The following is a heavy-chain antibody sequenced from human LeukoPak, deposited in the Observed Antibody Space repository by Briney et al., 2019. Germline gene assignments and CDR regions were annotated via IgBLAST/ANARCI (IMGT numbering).Heavy chain of an antibody. J-gene: IGHJ4*02. CDR1: GFTFSSNA. D-gene: IGHD4-17*01. CDR3: ARSLMPATVTYGFDY. Sequence: PGGSLRLSCAASGFTFSSNAMSWIRQAPGKGLEWVSYISSSSSYTNYADSVKGRFTISRDNAKNSLYLQMNSLRAEDTAVYYCARSLMPATVTYGFDYWGQGTLVTVSS. V-gene: IGHV3-11*06. CDR2: ISSSSSYT.